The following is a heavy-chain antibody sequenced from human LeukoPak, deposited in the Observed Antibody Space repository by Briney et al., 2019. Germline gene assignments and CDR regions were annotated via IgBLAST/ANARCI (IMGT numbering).Heavy chain of an antibody. Sequence: GAPVKVSCKASGYTFTSYGISWVRQAPGQGLEWMGWISAYNGNTNYAQKLQGRVTMTTDTSTSTAYMELRSLRSDDTAVYYCARDPFDSSGYGAFDIWGQGTMVTVSS. V-gene: IGHV1-18*01. CDR3: ARDPFDSSGYGAFDI. CDR2: ISAYNGNT. J-gene: IGHJ3*02. D-gene: IGHD3-22*01. CDR1: GYTFTSYG.